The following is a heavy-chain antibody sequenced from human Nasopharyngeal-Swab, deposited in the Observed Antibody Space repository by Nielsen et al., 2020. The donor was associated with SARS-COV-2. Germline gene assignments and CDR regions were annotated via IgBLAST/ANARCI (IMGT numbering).Heavy chain of an antibody. CDR1: GGSISSYY. CDR2: IYYSGST. D-gene: IGHD3-10*01. V-gene: IGHV4-59*12. Sequence: SETLSLTCTVSGGSISSYYWSWIRQPPGKGLAWNGYIYYSGSTNYNPSLKSRVTISVDTSKNQFSLKLSSVTAADTAVYYCARGFEYGSGSYYRTYYYYYMDVWGKGTTVTVSS. J-gene: IGHJ6*03. CDR3: ARGFEYGSGSYYRTYYYYYMDV.